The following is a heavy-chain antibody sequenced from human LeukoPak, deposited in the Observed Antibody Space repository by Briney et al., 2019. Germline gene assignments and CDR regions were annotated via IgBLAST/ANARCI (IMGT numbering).Heavy chain of an antibody. CDR1: GFSLSSYW. CDR3: AQRGQDY. J-gene: IGHJ4*02. CDR2: ISADGTMT. Sequence: GGSLRLSCAASGFSLSSYWMHWVRQAPGKGPLWVSQISADGTMTDYAESVKGRFTISRDNAKNTLYLQMNGLRVEDTAVYYCAQRGQDYWGQGTLVTVSS. V-gene: IGHV3-74*01. D-gene: IGHD6-25*01.